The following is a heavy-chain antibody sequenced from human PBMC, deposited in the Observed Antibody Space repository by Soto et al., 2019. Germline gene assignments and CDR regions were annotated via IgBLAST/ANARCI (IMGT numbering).Heavy chain of an antibody. Sequence: LRLSCAASGFTFSSYAMHWVRQAPGKGLEWVAVISYDGSNKYYADSVKGRFTISRDNSKNTLYLQMNSLRAEDTAVYYCAREEAYYDSSGYSYGMDVWGQGTTVTVSS. CDR2: ISYDGSNK. J-gene: IGHJ6*02. V-gene: IGHV3-30-3*01. CDR1: GFTFSSYA. D-gene: IGHD3-22*01. CDR3: AREEAYYDSSGYSYGMDV.